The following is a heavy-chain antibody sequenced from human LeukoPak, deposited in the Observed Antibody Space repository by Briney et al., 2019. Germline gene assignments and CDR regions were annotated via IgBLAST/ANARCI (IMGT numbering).Heavy chain of an antibody. CDR3: ARGNRTVTSFLDY. V-gene: IGHV4-34*01. J-gene: IGHJ4*02. CDR2: INHSGST. Sequence: SETLSLTCAVYGGSFSGYYWSWIRQPPGKGLEWIGEINHSGSTNYNPSLKSRVTISVDTSKNQFSLKLSSVTAADTAVYYCARGNRTVTSFLDYWGQGTLVTVSS. D-gene: IGHD4-17*01. CDR1: GGSFSGYY.